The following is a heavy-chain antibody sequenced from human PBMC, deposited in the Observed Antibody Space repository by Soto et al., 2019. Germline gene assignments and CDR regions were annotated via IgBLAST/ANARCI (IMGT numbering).Heavy chain of an antibody. CDR3: ARNGDSSDYRGWFDP. V-gene: IGHV3-66*01. Sequence: EVQLVESGGGLVQPGGSLRLSCAASGFTVGSNYMSWVRQAPGKGLEWVSVIYSGDTTYYADSVKGRFTISRDNSKNTLYLQMNSLRAEDTAVYYCARNGDSSDYRGWFDPWGQGTLVTVSS. CDR1: GFTVGSNY. J-gene: IGHJ5*02. D-gene: IGHD3-22*01. CDR2: IYSGDTT.